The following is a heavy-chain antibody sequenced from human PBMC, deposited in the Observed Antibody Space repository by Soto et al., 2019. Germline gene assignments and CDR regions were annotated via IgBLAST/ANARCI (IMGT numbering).Heavy chain of an antibody. CDR2: IYPGDSDT. CDR1: GYRFSTYW. Sequence: PGESLKISCKASGYRFSTYWIGWVRQRPGKGPEWMAIIYPGDSDTRENPSFQAQVTISADKSSNTVHLQWRSLKASDTAIYYCARLGGIVDTGTWIQWGQGTPVTVSS. D-gene: IGHD1-26*01. CDR3: ARLGGIVDTGTWIQ. V-gene: IGHV5-51*01. J-gene: IGHJ4*02.